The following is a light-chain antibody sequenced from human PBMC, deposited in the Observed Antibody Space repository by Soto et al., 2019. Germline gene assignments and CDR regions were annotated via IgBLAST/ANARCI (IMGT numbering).Light chain of an antibody. CDR1: QSVNIH. CDR2: DAS. V-gene: IGKV3-11*01. Sequence: IVMTQSPATLSVSPGERATLSCRASQSVNIHLAWYQQKPGQAPRLLIYDASNRATGIPARFSGSGSGTDFTLTISSLEPEDFAVYYCQQRNNWPSTTFGQGTRLEIK. J-gene: IGKJ5*01. CDR3: QQRNNWPSTT.